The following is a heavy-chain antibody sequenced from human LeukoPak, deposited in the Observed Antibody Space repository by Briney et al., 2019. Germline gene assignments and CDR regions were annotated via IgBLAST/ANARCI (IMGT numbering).Heavy chain of an antibody. CDR2: IDPSDSYP. CDR1: GYRFTSYW. D-gene: IGHD2-2*02. Sequence: GESLKISWKGSGYRFTSYWISWVRQMPGKGLEWMGRIDPSDSYPNYSPSFQGHVTISADKSISTAYLQWSSLKASDTAMYYCARGDLIGYCSSTSCYRTEEFDYWGQGTLVTVSS. CDR3: ARGDLIGYCSSTSCYRTEEFDY. V-gene: IGHV5-10-1*01. J-gene: IGHJ4*02.